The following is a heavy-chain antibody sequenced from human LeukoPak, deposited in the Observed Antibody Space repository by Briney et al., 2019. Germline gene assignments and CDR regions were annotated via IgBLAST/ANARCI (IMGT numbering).Heavy chain of an antibody. CDR1: GYTFTGYY. CDR2: INPNSGGT. D-gene: IGHD2-2*01. Sequence: ASVKVSCKASGYTFTGYYMHWVRQAPGQGLEWMGRINPNSGGTNYAQKFQGRVTMTRDTSISTAYMELSRLRSDDTAVYYCARDVVVLSTPDYWGQGTLVTVSS. CDR3: ARDVVVLSTPDY. J-gene: IGHJ4*02. V-gene: IGHV1-2*06.